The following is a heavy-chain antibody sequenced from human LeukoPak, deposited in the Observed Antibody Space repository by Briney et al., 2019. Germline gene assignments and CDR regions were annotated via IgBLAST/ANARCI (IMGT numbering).Heavy chain of an antibody. D-gene: IGHD2-21*01. J-gene: IGHJ5*02. V-gene: IGHV4-39*07. CDR3: ARAGVSMFLGVNLNWFDP. Sequence: SQTLSLTCTVSGGSISSSSYYWGWIRQPPGKGLEWIGSIYYSGSTYYNPSLKSRVTISVDTSKNQFSLKLSSVTAADTAVYYCARAGVSMFLGVNLNWFDPWGQGTLVTVSS. CDR2: IYYSGST. CDR1: GGSISSSSYY.